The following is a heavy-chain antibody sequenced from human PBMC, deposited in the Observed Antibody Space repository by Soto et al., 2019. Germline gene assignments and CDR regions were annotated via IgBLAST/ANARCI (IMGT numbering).Heavy chain of an antibody. CDR2: VYYRGRS. CDR3: VSQRTTVLTQAYFVY. D-gene: IGHD4-17*01. Sequence: SETLSLTCTVSGGSVTNSSYYWGWIRQSPGKGLEWIGSVYYRGRSYSKSSVKSRVTISVDTSKNQFSLNFNSVTASDTALYYCVSQRTTVLTQAYFVYLGPGALVTVSS. CDR1: GGSVTNSSYY. J-gene: IGHJ4*02. V-gene: IGHV4-39*01.